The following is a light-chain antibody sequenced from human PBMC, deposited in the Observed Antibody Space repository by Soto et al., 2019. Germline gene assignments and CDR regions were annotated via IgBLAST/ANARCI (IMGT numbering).Light chain of an antibody. CDR3: QQYNSYSPT. Sequence: DIHMTQSPSTLSASLGDRVSITCRASHSISVWLAWYQQKAGKAPNLLIYKASRLESRVPSRFSGSGSETEFTLTISGLQPGDSATYYCQQYNSYSPTFGQGTKVDIK. CDR2: KAS. J-gene: IGKJ1*01. CDR1: HSISVW. V-gene: IGKV1-5*03.